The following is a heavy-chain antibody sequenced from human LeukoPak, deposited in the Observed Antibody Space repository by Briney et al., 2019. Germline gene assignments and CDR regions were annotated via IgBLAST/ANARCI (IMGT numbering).Heavy chain of an antibody. D-gene: IGHD3-10*01. CDR3: ARVPMVRGVDY. J-gene: IGHJ4*02. Sequence: SETLSLTCAVYGGSFSGYYWSWIRQPPGKGLEWIGEINHSGSTNYNPSLKSRVTISVDTSKNQFSLKLSSVTAADTAVYYCARVPMVRGVDYWGQGTLVTVSS. V-gene: IGHV4-34*01. CDR1: GGSFSGYY. CDR2: INHSGST.